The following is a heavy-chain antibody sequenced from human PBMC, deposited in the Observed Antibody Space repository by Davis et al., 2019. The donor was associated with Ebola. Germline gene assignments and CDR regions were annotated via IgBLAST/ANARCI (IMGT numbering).Heavy chain of an antibody. V-gene: IGHV1-3*01. J-gene: IGHJ4*02. CDR1: GYTFTSYA. Sequence: ASVKVSCKASGYTFTSYAMHWVRQAPGQRLEWMGWINAGNGNTKYSQKLQGRVTMTTDTSTSTAYMELRSLRSDDTAVYYCARDTLVGAISYWGQGTLVTVSS. CDR3: ARDTLVGAISY. D-gene: IGHD1-26*01. CDR2: INAGNGNT.